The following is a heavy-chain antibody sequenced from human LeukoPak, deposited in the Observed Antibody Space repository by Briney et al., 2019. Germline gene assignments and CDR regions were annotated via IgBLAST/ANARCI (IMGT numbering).Heavy chain of an antibody. D-gene: IGHD1-1*01. V-gene: IGHV1-69*04. CDR3: ARARFGTAGADY. CDR2: IIPILAIT. Sequence: SVKVSCKASGGTFSTYAISWVRQAPGQGLEWMGRIIPILAITNYAQRFQGRVTITADKSTSSAYMELSSLRSEDTAVYYCARARFGTAGADYWGQGILVTVSS. CDR1: GGTFSTYA. J-gene: IGHJ4*02.